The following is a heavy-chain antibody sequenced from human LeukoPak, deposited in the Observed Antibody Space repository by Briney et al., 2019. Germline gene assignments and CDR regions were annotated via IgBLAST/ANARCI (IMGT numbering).Heavy chain of an antibody. V-gene: IGHV3-21*01. Sequence: PGRSLRLSCAASGFTFSSYSMNWVRQTPGKGLEWVTSISSSSSYIYYADSVKGRFTISRDNVKNSLYLQMNSLRAEDTAVYYCARDKHDSSGYYKQPTFYFDYWGQGTLVTVSS. CDR3: ARDKHDSSGYYKQPTFYFDY. CDR2: ISSSSSYI. D-gene: IGHD3-22*01. CDR1: GFTFSSYS. J-gene: IGHJ4*02.